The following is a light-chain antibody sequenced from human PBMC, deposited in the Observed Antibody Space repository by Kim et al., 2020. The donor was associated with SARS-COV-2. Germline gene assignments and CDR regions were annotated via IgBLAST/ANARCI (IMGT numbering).Light chain of an antibody. CDR3: QAWDSSTAVV. CDR1: KLGDKY. V-gene: IGLV3-1*01. CDR2: QDS. Sequence: VSPGQTSSITCSGDKLGDKYACWYQQKPGQSPVLVIYQDSKRPSGIPERFSGSNSGNTATLTISGTQAMDEADYYCQAWDSSTAVVFGGGTQLTVL. J-gene: IGLJ2*01.